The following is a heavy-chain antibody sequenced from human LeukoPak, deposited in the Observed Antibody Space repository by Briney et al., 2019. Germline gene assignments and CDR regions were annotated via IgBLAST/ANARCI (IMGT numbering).Heavy chain of an antibody. CDR3: ARDIDGDYGHDAFDI. J-gene: IGHJ3*02. D-gene: IGHD4-17*01. Sequence: LSLTCAVYGGSFSGYYWTWVRQPPGKGLEWVSSISSSGSTIYYADSVKGRFTISRDNAKNSLYLQMNSLRAEDTAVYYCARDIDGDYGHDAFDIWGQGTMVTVSS. CDR2: ISSSGSTI. V-gene: IGHV3-11*01. CDR1: GGSFSGYY.